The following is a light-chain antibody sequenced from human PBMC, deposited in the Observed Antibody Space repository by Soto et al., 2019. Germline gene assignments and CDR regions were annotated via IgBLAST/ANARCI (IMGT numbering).Light chain of an antibody. CDR1: QRVISY. CDR2: DIS. CDR3: QQRSAWPRNT. J-gene: IGKJ2*01. Sequence: DIVLTQFPATLSLSPGERATLSCRASQRVISYLAWYQQKPGQAPRLLIYDISNRATGIPARFIDSGSGTDFTLRISSLEPEDSAVYYRQQRSAWPRNTFGQGTKLEIK. V-gene: IGKV3-11*01.